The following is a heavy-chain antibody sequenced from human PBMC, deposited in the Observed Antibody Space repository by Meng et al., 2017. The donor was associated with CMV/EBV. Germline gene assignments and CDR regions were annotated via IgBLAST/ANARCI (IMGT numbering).Heavy chain of an antibody. CDR2: IKQDGSEK. V-gene: IGHV3-7*01. Sequence: GESLKISCAASGFTFSSYWMSWVRQAPGKGLECVANIKQDGSEKYYVDSVKGRFTISRDNAKNSLYLQMNSLRAEDTAVYYCARGDVPAPPFPYYYGMDVWGQGTTVTVSS. J-gene: IGHJ6*02. CDR1: GFTFSSYW. CDR3: ARGDVPAPPFPYYYGMDV. D-gene: IGHD2-2*01.